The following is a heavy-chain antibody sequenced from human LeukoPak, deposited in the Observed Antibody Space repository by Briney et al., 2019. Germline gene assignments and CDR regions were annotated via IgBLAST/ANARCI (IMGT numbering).Heavy chain of an antibody. CDR2: IKQDGSEK. J-gene: IGHJ1*01. CDR1: GFIIISYR. CDR3: AREESSSSWYGYFQH. V-gene: IGHV3-7*01. Sequence: GGSLRLSCAASGFIIISYRMSWVRQAPGKGLEWVANIKQDGSEKYYVDSVKGRFTISRDNAKNSLYLQMNSLRAEDTAVYYCAREESSSSWYGYFQHWGQGTLVTVSS. D-gene: IGHD6-13*01.